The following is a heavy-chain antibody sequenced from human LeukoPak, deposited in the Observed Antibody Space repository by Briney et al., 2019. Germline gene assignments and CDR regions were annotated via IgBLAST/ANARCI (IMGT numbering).Heavy chain of an antibody. CDR3: ARGTPYCSSASCYNY. Sequence: VKVSCKASGGTFSSYAINWVRQAPGQGLEWMGWVNPNSGNTGYAQKFQGRVTMTRNTSINTAYMELSNLGSEDTAIYYCARGTPYCSSASCYNYWGQGSLVTVSS. J-gene: IGHJ4*02. D-gene: IGHD2-2*02. V-gene: IGHV1-8*02. CDR1: GGTFSSYA. CDR2: VNPNSGNT.